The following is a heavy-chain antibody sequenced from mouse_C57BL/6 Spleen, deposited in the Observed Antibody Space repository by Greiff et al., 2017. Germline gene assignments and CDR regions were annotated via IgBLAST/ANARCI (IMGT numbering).Heavy chain of an antibody. J-gene: IGHJ2*01. CDR1: GYTFTSYW. CDR2: MDPSDSET. Sequence: VQLQQPGAALVRPRSSVQLSCKASGYTFTSYWLHSVKQRPIQGREWISNMDPSDSETHYNQKFEDKATLTVDKSSSTAYMQLSSLTSEDSAVYYCEREETAQAEFDDWGQGTTLTVSS. CDR3: EREETAQAEFDD. V-gene: IGHV1-52*01. D-gene: IGHD3-2*02.